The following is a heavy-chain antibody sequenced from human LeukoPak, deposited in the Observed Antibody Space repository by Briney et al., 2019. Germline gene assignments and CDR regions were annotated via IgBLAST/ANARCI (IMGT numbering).Heavy chain of an antibody. V-gene: IGHV3-43*01. D-gene: IGHD1-7*01. J-gene: IGHJ4*02. CDR3: ARDKTGTGIDY. CDR1: GFTFDDYT. CDR2: ISWDGVTT. Sequence: GGSLRLSCAASGFTFDDYTMHWVRQAPGKGLEWVSLISWDGVTTYYAHPVKGRFTISRDSSKNSLFLQMNSLRTEDTALYYCARDKTGTGIDYWGQGTLVTVSS.